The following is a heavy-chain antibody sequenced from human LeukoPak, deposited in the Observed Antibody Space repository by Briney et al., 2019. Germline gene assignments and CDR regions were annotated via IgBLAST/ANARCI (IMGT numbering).Heavy chain of an antibody. CDR3: AGLNSYYDFWSGYYRESYFDY. Sequence: PGGSLRLSCAASVFTFSSYAMSWVRQAPGKGLEWVSAISGSGGSTYYADSVKGRFTISRDNSKNTLYLQMNSLRAEDTAVYYCAGLNSYYDFWSGYYRESYFDYWGQGTLVTVSS. CDR1: VFTFSSYA. J-gene: IGHJ4*02. V-gene: IGHV3-23*01. D-gene: IGHD3-3*01. CDR2: ISGSGGST.